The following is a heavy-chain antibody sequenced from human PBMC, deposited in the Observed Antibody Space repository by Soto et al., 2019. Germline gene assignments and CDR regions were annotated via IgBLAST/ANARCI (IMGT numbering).Heavy chain of an antibody. V-gene: IGHV3-30*03. CDR1: DFDFSSYG. J-gene: IGHJ4*02. Sequence: GGSLRLSCAASDFDFSSYGIHWVRQAPGKGLEWVAASSYDGRETFYADSAKGRFTVSKEMSKNTAFLQMNALRHEDTAVYFCARDSGWPILNFGNWGQGTPVTVSS. CDR2: SSYDGRET. CDR3: ARDSGWPILNFGN. D-gene: IGHD3-10*01.